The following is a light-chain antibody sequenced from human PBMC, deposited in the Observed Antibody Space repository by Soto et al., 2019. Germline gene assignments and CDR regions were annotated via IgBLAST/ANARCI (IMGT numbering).Light chain of an antibody. CDR3: QQYYSTPQLT. V-gene: IGKV4-1*01. J-gene: IGKJ4*01. CDR1: QSVLYSSNNKNY. CDR2: WAS. Sequence: DIVITQSPDSLSVWLGERATINCKSSQSVLYSSNNKNYLAWHQQKPGQPPKLLIYWASTRESGVPDRFSGSGSGTDFTLTISSLQTEDVAVYYCQQYYSTPQLTFGGGTKVDIK.